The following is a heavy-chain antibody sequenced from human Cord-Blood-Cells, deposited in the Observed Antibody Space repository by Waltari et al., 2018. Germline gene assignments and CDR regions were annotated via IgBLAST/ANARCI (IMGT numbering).Heavy chain of an antibody. CDR3: AKDSAGATDY. CDR1: GFPFSSYA. Sequence: EVQLVESGGGLVQPGGSLRLSCAASGFPFSSYAMSWVRPAPGTGLEWVSAISGSGGSTYYSDPVKGRFTISRDNSKNTLYLQMNSLRAEDTAVYYCAKDSAGATDYWGQGTLVTVSS. CDR2: ISGSGGST. D-gene: IGHD1-26*01. V-gene: IGHV3-23*04. J-gene: IGHJ4*02.